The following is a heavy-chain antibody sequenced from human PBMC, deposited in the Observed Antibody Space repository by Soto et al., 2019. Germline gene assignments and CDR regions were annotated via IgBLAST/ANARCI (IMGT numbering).Heavy chain of an antibody. Sequence: LRLSWAASGFTFSSYSMNWVRQAPGKGLEWVSSISSSSSYIYYADSVKGRFTISRENAKNSLYLQMNSLRAEDTAVYYCARDGYYDSSGYWIWGQGTMVTVSS. CDR2: ISSSSSYI. CDR1: GFTFSSYS. J-gene: IGHJ3*02. V-gene: IGHV3-21*01. D-gene: IGHD3-22*01. CDR3: ARDGYYDSSGYWI.